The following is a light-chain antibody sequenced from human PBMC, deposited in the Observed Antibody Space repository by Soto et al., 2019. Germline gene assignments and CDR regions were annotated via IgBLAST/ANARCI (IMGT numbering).Light chain of an antibody. CDR1: QDISDD. J-gene: IGKJ1*01. V-gene: IGKV1-6*01. CDR3: LQNHNYPRT. Sequence: AIQITQSPSALSASVGDRVTITCRASQDISDDVGWYQHTPGKAPKLLISGASRLQSGVPSRFSGSGSGAEFTLTITSLRPEDSATYYCLQNHNYPRTFGQGTKV. CDR2: GAS.